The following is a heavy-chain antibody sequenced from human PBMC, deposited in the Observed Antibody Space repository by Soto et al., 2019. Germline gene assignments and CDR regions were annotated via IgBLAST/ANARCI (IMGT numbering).Heavy chain of an antibody. CDR3: ARAIGGGYCSSTGCYGMDV. Sequence: SVKVSCKGSGGTFSSYAISWVRQAPGRGLEWMGGIIPIFGTANYAQKFQGRVTITADESTSTAYMELSSLRSEDTAVYYCARAIGGGYCSSTGCYGMDVWGQGTTVTVSS. J-gene: IGHJ6*02. CDR1: GGTFSSYA. D-gene: IGHD2-2*01. CDR2: IIPIFGTA. V-gene: IGHV1-69*13.